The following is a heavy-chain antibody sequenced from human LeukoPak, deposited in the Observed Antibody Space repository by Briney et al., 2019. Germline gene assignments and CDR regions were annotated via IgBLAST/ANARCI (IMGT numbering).Heavy chain of an antibody. CDR3: ARGAEEWPDDY. V-gene: IGHV3-30*03. CDR2: ISYDGSNK. D-gene: IGHD3-3*01. J-gene: IGHJ4*02. Sequence: GGSLRLSCAASGFTFSSYGMHWVRQAPGKGLEWVAVISYDGSNKYYADSVKGRFTISRDNSKNTLYLQMNSLRAEDTAVYYCARGAEEWPDDYWGQGTLVTVSS. CDR1: GFTFSSYG.